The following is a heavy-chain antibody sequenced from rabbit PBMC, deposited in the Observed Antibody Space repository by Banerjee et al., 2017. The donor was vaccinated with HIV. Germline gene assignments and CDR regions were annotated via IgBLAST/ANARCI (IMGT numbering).Heavy chain of an antibody. CDR2: IDAGSGTT. Sequence: QEQLEESGGGLVKPEGSLKLSCTASGFDLSSYYVMCWVRQAPGKGLEWIGCIDAGSGTTYYASWAKGRFTISKTSSTAVTLQMTSLTAADTATYFCARQDTVATGDFNLWGQGTLVTVS. D-gene: IGHD6-1*01. V-gene: IGHV1S45*01. CDR1: GFDLSSYYV. J-gene: IGHJ4*01. CDR3: ARQDTVATGDFNL.